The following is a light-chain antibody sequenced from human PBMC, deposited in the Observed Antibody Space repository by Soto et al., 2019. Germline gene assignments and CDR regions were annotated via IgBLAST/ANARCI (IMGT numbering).Light chain of an antibody. CDR3: VQALQTQE. CDR2: LGS. Sequence: DIVMPQSPLSLPVTPGEPASISCRSSQSLLHSNRCNYLGCYLHKPGQSPQLLIDLGSNRAYGVPDRFSGSGSGTEFTMTISRVEAEDVGVYYCVQALQTQEFGQRTKVEIK. J-gene: IGKJ1*01. V-gene: IGKV2-28*01. CDR1: QSLLHSNRCNY.